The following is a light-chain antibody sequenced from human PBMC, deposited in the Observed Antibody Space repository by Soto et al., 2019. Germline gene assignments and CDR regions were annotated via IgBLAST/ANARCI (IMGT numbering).Light chain of an antibody. CDR1: RSLVHSDGNTY. Sequence: DVVMTQSPLSLPVTLGQPASISCRSGRSLVHSDGNTYLNWFQQRPGQSPRRLIYKVSNRDSGVPDRISGSGSGTDFTLKISRVEAEDVGVYYCMQGTHWPWKFGQGTKVDI. CDR2: KVS. J-gene: IGKJ1*01. V-gene: IGKV2-30*02. CDR3: MQGTHWPWK.